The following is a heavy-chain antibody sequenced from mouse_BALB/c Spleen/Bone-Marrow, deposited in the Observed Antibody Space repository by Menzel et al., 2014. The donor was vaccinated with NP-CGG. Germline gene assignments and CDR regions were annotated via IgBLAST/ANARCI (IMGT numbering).Heavy chain of an antibody. Sequence: VQLKESGPELVKPGASVKMSCEASGYTFTSYVMHWVKQKPGQGLEWIGYINLYNDGTEYNEKFKGKATLTSDKSSSTAYMEVSSLTSEDSAVYYCARPYYGNYDAMDYWGQGTSVTVSS. D-gene: IGHD2-10*01. CDR1: GYTFTSYV. CDR2: INLYNDGT. V-gene: IGHV1-14*01. J-gene: IGHJ4*01. CDR3: ARPYYGNYDAMDY.